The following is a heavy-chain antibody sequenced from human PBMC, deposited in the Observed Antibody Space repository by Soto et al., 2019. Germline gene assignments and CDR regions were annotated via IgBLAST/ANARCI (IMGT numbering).Heavy chain of an antibody. D-gene: IGHD3-22*01. Sequence: QVQLVQSGAEVKKPGASVKVSCKASGYTFTSYDINWVRQATGLGLAWMGWMNPNSGNTGYAQKFQGRVTMTRNTSISTAYMELRILRSEDTAVYDCARGRYYYDRRWFDPWGQGTLGTVSP. CDR1: GYTFTSYD. CDR3: ARGRYYYDRRWFDP. J-gene: IGHJ5*02. CDR2: MNPNSGNT. V-gene: IGHV1-8*01.